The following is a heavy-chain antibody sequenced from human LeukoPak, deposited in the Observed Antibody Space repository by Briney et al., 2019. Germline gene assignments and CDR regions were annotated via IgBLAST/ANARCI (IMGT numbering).Heavy chain of an antibody. D-gene: IGHD3-10*01. Sequence: SETLSLTCTVSGGSISSYYWSWIRQPPGKGLEWIGYIYYSGSTNYNPSLKSRVTISVDTSKNQFSLKLSSVTAADTAVYYCARGYYKGYYFDYWGQGTQVTVSS. CDR2: IYYSGST. CDR1: GGSISSYY. V-gene: IGHV4-59*01. CDR3: ARGYYKGYYFDY. J-gene: IGHJ4*02.